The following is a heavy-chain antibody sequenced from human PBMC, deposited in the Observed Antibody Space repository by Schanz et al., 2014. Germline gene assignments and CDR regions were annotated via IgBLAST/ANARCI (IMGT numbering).Heavy chain of an antibody. CDR2: IYHSGST. CDR3: ARHMGRLSSSRGNYFDY. D-gene: IGHD6-13*01. CDR1: GGSISSSSYF. Sequence: QLQLQESGPGLVKPSETLSLTCTVSGGSISSSSYFWGWIRQPPGKGLEWIGSIYHSGSTYNNPSPRSRVPMPVDPPKNHSPRKLSSVTAADTALYYCARHMGRLSSSRGNYFDYWGQGTLVTVSS. J-gene: IGHJ4*02. V-gene: IGHV4-39*01.